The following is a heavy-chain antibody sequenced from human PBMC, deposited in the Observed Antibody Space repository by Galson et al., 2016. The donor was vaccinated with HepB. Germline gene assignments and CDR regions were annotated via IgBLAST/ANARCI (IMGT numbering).Heavy chain of an antibody. J-gene: IGHJ4*02. V-gene: IGHV3-23*01. CDR2: ITCGGDAT. CDR1: GFSFSNSG. Sequence: SLRLSCAASGFSFSNSGMSWVRQAPGRGLEWVSGITCGGDATHYADSVKGRFTISRDNSKNTLYLYMNNLTAGDTAIYYCGKHGGFDDWGQGALVTVSS. D-gene: IGHD3-16*01. CDR3: GKHGGFDD.